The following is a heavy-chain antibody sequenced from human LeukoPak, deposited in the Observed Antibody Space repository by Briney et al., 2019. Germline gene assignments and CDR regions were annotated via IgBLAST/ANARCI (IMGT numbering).Heavy chain of an antibody. CDR2: ISAYNGNT. J-gene: IGHJ4*02. Sequence: RASVKVSCTASGGTFSSYAISWVRQAPGQGLEWMGWISAYNGNTNYAQKLQGRVTMTTDTSTSTAYMELRSLRSDDTAVYYCARDSNLEWLSTTPDFDYWGQGTLVTVSS. V-gene: IGHV1-18*01. CDR3: ARDSNLEWLSTTPDFDY. CDR1: GGTFSSYA. D-gene: IGHD3-3*01.